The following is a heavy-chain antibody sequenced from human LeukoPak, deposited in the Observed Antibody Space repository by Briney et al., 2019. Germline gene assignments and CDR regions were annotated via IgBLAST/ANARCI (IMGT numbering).Heavy chain of an antibody. V-gene: IGHV3-23*01. CDR1: GFTFSTYA. Sequence: GGSLRLSCAASGFTFSTYAMTWVRQAPGKGLEWVSGISGSGGSTYYADSVKGRFTISRDNAKNSLYLQMNSLRAEDTAVYYCAKNGEQFDYWGQGTLVTVSS. D-gene: IGHD4-17*01. CDR3: AKNGEQFDY. J-gene: IGHJ4*02. CDR2: ISGSGGST.